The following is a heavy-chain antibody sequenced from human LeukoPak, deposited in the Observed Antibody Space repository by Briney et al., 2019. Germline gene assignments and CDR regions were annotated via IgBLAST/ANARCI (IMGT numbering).Heavy chain of an antibody. Sequence: GGPLRLSCAASGFTFSSYAMSWVRQAPGKGLEWVSAISGSGGSTYYADSVKGRFTISRDNSKNTLYLQMNSLRAEDTAVYYCARLYYYDSSGYYYDDYWGQGTLVTVSS. V-gene: IGHV3-23*01. J-gene: IGHJ4*02. CDR1: GFTFSSYA. D-gene: IGHD3-22*01. CDR2: ISGSGGST. CDR3: ARLYYYDSSGYYYDDY.